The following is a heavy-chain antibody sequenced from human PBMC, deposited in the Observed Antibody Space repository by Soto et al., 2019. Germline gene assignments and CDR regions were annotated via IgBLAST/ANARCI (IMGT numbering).Heavy chain of an antibody. D-gene: IGHD2-15*01. CDR2: IWNDGSNR. CDR3: ARAIHGDGSGLGGVPDL. CDR1: GFHFSSYG. V-gene: IGHV3-33*01. J-gene: IGHJ2*01. Sequence: QVQLVEFGRGVVQPGRSLRLSCAASGFHFSSYGMHWVRQAPGKGLEWVAVIWNDGSNRYYADSVRGRFTISRDSSTSTLYLQMNSLRADDTAVYYYARAIHGDGSGLGGVPDLWGRGSRVTVSS.